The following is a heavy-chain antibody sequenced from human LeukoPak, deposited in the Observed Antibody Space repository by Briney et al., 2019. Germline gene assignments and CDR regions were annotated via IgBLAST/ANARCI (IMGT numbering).Heavy chain of an antibody. Sequence: SETLSLTCTVSGGSISSGGYYWSWIRQHPGKGLEWIGYIYYSGSTYYNPSLKSRVTISVDTSKNQFSLKLSSVTAADTAVYYCARVRWNPLYYFDYWGQGTLVTVSS. J-gene: IGHJ4*02. D-gene: IGHD1-1*01. CDR1: GGSISSGGYY. CDR2: IYYSGST. CDR3: ARVRWNPLYYFDY. V-gene: IGHV4-31*03.